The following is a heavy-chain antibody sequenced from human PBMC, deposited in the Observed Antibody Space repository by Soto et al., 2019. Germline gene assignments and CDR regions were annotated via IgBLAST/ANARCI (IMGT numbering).Heavy chain of an antibody. Sequence: GGSLRLSCAASGFTFSSYGMHWVRQAPGKGLEWVAVIWYDGSNKYYADSVKGRFTISRDNSRNTLYLQMNSLRAEDTAVYYCARVKFLEWSPLSMDVWGQGTTVTVSS. CDR2: IWYDGSNK. CDR3: ARVKFLEWSPLSMDV. V-gene: IGHV3-33*01. D-gene: IGHD3-3*01. J-gene: IGHJ6*02. CDR1: GFTFSSYG.